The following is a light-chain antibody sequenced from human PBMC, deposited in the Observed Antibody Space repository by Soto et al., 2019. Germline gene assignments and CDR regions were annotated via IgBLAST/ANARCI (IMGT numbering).Light chain of an antibody. Sequence: EIVMTQSPATLSVSPGERATLSCRASQNVATNLAWYQQRPGQAPRLLIFGASTRATDIPARFSGSGSGTEFTLTISSLQSEDFAVYYCQQYNNWPPWTVGQGTTVDI. CDR1: QNVATN. V-gene: IGKV3-15*01. CDR2: GAS. CDR3: QQYNNWPPWT. J-gene: IGKJ1*01.